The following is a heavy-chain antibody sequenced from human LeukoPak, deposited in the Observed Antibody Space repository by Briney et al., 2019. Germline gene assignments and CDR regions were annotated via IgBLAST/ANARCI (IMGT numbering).Heavy chain of an antibody. CDR2: IGSSGSPT. CDR1: GFAFSSYN. Sequence: GGSLRLSCGASGFAFSSYNMNWVRQAPGKGVEWISYIGSSGSPTHYADSVGGRYTISRDNAKNSLYLQMNSLRDEDTAVYFCARRPYSDTSGRLSDDWGQGTTVTVSS. CDR3: ARRPYSDTSGRLSDD. D-gene: IGHD3-22*01. V-gene: IGHV3-48*02. J-gene: IGHJ6*02.